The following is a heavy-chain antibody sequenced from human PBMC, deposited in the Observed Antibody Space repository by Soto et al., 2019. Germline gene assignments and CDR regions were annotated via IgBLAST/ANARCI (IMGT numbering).Heavy chain of an antibody. D-gene: IGHD1-26*01. V-gene: IGHV1-8*01. J-gene: IGHJ4*02. CDR1: GYTFTTYD. Sequence: QVQLVQSGPEVKKPGASVKVSCKASGYTFTTYDFNWVRQAPGQGLEWMGWLNPKSGRTGSAQKFQGRVTMTRDSSISTVYMELSSLRSEDPAVYYCARVAGSPDDWGQGTLVTVCS. CDR3: ARVAGSPDD. CDR2: LNPKSGRT.